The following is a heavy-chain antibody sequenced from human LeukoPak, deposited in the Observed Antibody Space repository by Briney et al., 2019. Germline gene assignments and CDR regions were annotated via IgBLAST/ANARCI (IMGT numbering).Heavy chain of an antibody. V-gene: IGHV3-30*04. CDR1: EFAFNSVA. CDR3: ARDHPPGSGSLQFDY. D-gene: IGHD3-10*01. Sequence: GGPRRLSYAVPEFAFNSVAIYRVRQAPGRGLDWLAAISSDGDKKKYSYSVKGRFTISRDNSRSTLYLQMTSLRAEDTAVYYCARDHPPGSGSLQFDYWGQGTLVTVSS. J-gene: IGHJ4*02. CDR2: ISSDGDKK.